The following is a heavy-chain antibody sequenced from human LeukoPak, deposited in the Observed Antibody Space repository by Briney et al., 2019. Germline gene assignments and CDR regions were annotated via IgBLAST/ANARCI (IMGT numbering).Heavy chain of an antibody. CDR1: GFTFSSYW. J-gene: IGHJ4*02. D-gene: IGHD1-14*01. CDR2: INPGGSSI. Sequence: GSLRLSCAASGFTFSSYWMHWVRQVPGKGLVWVARINPGGSSITYADSVKGRFTISRDNAKNTLYLQMDSLRAEDTGVHYCARSNQADDYWGQGTLDTVSS. V-gene: IGHV3-74*01. CDR3: ARSNQADDY.